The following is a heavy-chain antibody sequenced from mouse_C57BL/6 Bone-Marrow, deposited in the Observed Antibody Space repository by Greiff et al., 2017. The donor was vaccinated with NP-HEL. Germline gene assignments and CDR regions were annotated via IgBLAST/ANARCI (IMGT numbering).Heavy chain of an antibody. D-gene: IGHD2-4*01. CDR2: IHPNSGST. J-gene: IGHJ4*01. CDR1: GYTFTSYW. CDR3: AGPIYYDYDYAVDY. V-gene: IGHV1-64*01. Sequence: QVHVKQSGAELVKPGASVKLSCKASGYTFTSYWMHWVKQRPGQGLEWIGMIHPNSGSTNYNEKFKSKATLTVDKSSSTAYMQLSSLTSEDSAVYYCAGPIYYDYDYAVDYWGQGTSVTVSS.